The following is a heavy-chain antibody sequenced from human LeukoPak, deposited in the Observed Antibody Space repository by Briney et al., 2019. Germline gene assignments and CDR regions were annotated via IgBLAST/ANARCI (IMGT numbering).Heavy chain of an antibody. D-gene: IGHD3-3*01. CDR1: GGSISSGDYY. V-gene: IGHV4-30-4*08. Sequence: SPSETLSLTCTVSGGSISSGDYYWSWIRQPPGKGLEWIGYIYYSGSTYYNPSLKSRVTISVDTSKNQFSLKLSSVTAADTAVYYCARATERRVLRFLEWSGDAFDIWGQGTMVTVSS. CDR2: IYYSGST. J-gene: IGHJ3*02. CDR3: ARATERRVLRFLEWSGDAFDI.